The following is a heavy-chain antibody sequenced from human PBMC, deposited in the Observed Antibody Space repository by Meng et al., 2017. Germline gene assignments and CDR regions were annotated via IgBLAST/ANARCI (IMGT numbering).Heavy chain of an antibody. CDR3: AHSKKTYYDFWSGYLGYYFDY. CDR1: GFSLSTSGVG. Sequence: QITFKESGPTLVKPPQTLTLTCTFSGFSLSTSGVGVGWIRQPPGKALEWLALIYWDDDKRYSPSLKSRLTITKDTSKNQVVLTMTNMDPVDTATYYCAHSKKTYYDFWSGYLGYYFDYWGQGTLVTVSS. V-gene: IGHV2-5*02. J-gene: IGHJ4*02. D-gene: IGHD3-3*01. CDR2: IYWDDDK.